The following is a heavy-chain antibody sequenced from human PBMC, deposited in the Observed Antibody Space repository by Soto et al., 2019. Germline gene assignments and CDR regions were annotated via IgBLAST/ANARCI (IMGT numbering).Heavy chain of an antibody. CDR3: AKGHGDYGMDV. D-gene: IGHD4-17*01. V-gene: IGHV3-30*18. CDR1: GFTFSSYG. Sequence: LRLSCAASGFTFSSYGMHWVRQAPGKGLEWVAVISYDGSNKYYADSVKGRFTISRDNSKNTLYLQMDSLRAEDTAVYYCAKGHGDYGMDVWGQGTTVTVSS. J-gene: IGHJ6*02. CDR2: ISYDGSNK.